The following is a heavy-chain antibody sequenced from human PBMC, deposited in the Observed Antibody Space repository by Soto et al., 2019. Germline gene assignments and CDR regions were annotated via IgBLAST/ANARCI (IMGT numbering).Heavy chain of an antibody. CDR3: AKGAYIVVVPAASLVFQDY. CDR2: ISWNSGSI. V-gene: IGHV3-9*01. J-gene: IGHJ4*02. D-gene: IGHD2-2*01. Sequence: EVQLVESGGGLVQPGRSLRLSCAASGFTFDDYAMHWVRQAPGKGLEWVSGISWNSGSIGYADSVKGRFTISRDNAKNSLYLQMNSLRAEDTAVYYCAKGAYIVVVPAASLVFQDYWGQGTLVTVSS. CDR1: GFTFDDYA.